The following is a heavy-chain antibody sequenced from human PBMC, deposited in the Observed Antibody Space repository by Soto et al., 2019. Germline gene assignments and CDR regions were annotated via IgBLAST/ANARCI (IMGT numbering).Heavy chain of an antibody. V-gene: IGHV3-33*01. CDR2: IWYDGSNK. D-gene: IGHD1-26*01. J-gene: IGHJ3*02. CDR1: GFTFSSYG. CDR3: ARAWELLPAFDI. Sequence: GGSLRLSCAASGFTFSSYGMHWVRQAPGKGLEWVAVIWYDGSNKYYADSVKGRFTISRDNSKNTLYLQMNSLRAEDTAAYYCARAWELLPAFDIWGQGTMVTVSS.